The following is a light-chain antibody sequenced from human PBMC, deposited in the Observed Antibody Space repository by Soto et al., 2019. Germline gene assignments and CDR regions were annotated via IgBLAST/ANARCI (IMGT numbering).Light chain of an antibody. CDR3: QHYANWPLT. V-gene: IGKV3-15*01. J-gene: IGKJ4*01. CDR1: QSVGSY. Sequence: EIVLTQSPATLSLSPGERATLSCRACQSVGSYLAWYQQKPGQTPRLLIYGASTRATGVPARFSGSGSGTDFTLTINSLQSEDFAVYYCQHYANWPLTFGGGTKVDIK. CDR2: GAS.